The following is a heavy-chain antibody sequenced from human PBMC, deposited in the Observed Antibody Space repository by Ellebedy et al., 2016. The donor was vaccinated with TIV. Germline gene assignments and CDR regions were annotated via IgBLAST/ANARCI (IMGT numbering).Heavy chain of an antibody. CDR3: AREDYDILTGNNDWFDP. Sequence: PSETLSLTCSVSGDSIGSYFWNWIRQPPGKGLEWIGYISNSGSTNYSPSLKNRVIMSIDTSKNQFSLRLSSVTAADTAVYYCAREDYDILTGNNDWFDPWGQGTLVTVSS. CDR2: ISNSGST. D-gene: IGHD3-9*01. V-gene: IGHV4-59*01. CDR1: GDSIGSYF. J-gene: IGHJ5*02.